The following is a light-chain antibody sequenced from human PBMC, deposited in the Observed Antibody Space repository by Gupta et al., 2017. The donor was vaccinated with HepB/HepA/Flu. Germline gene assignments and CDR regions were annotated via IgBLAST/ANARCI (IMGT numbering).Light chain of an antibody. Sequence: VVPPAPSLPVSPGGTVTLTCAFNTGAVTSGSYPNWFQQKPGQAPRALIHSTDNKHSWTPDRFSGSLLGGKAALTLSGVQPEDEDEYYCLLYYRGAVVFGGGTRLTVL. CDR3: LLYYRGAVV. CDR2: STD. CDR1: TGAVTSGSY. V-gene: IGLV7-43*01. J-gene: IGLJ3*02.